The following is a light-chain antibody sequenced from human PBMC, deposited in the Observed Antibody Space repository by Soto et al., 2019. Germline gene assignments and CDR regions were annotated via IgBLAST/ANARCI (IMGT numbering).Light chain of an antibody. CDR2: GAS. V-gene: IGKV3-20*01. J-gene: IGKJ1*01. CDR1: QSISNNY. Sequence: IVLTQSPGTLSLSPGEIATLSFRASQSISNNYLAWYQQTPGQAPRLLIYGASSRATGIPDRFSGSGSATDFTLTISRLEPEDFAVYYCQQYAASPRTFGQGTKVDIK. CDR3: QQYAASPRT.